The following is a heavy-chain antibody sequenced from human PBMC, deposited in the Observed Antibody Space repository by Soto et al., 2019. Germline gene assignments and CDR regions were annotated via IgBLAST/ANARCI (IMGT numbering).Heavy chain of an antibody. J-gene: IGHJ5*02. CDR3: ARCSLVVIPVPGFDP. CDR1: GGSISSGGYY. D-gene: IGHD2-15*01. CDR2: IYYNGNT. V-gene: IGHV4-31*02. Sequence: VSGGSISSGGYYWSWIRQHPGRGLEWIGYIYYNGNTYYNPSLKSRVTVSVDTSKNQFSLNVRSVTAADTAVYYCARCSLVVIPVPGFDPWGQGTLLTVSS.